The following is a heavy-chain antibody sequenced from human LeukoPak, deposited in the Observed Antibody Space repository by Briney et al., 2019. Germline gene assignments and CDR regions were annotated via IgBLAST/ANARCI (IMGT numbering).Heavy chain of an antibody. Sequence: GASVKVSCKASGYTFTSYDINWVRQATGQGLEWMGWMNPNSGNTGYAQKFQGRVTITRSTSISTAYMELSSLRSEDTAVYYCARGNLQLLIDIWGQGTMVTVSS. D-gene: IGHD2-2*01. J-gene: IGHJ3*02. V-gene: IGHV1-8*03. CDR3: ARGNLQLLIDI. CDR1: GYTFTSYD. CDR2: MNPNSGNT.